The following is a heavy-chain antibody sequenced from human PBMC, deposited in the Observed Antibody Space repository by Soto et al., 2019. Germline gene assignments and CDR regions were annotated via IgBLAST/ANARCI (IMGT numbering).Heavy chain of an antibody. CDR1: GFTFSSYG. CDR2: ISYDGSNK. V-gene: IGHV3-30*18. CDR3: AKSRDGYNPLFDY. D-gene: IGHD5-12*01. J-gene: IGHJ4*02. Sequence: QVQLVESGGGVVQPGRSLRLSCAASGFTFSSYGMHWVRQAPGKGLEWVAVISYDGSNKYYADSVKGRFTISRDNSKNTLYLQMNSLRAVDTAVYYCAKSRDGYNPLFDYWGQGTLVTVSS.